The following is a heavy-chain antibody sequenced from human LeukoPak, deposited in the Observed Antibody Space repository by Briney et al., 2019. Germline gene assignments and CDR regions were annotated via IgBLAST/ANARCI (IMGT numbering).Heavy chain of an antibody. D-gene: IGHD1-7*01. CDR2: SYRRDTT. CDR3: ARDYVPWNSTDY. Sequence: GGSLRLSCAASGFSVFSNYMTWVRQAPGKGLEWVAVSYRRDTTFYADSVKGRFTISRDNAKNSLYLQMNSLRAEDTAVYYCARDYVPWNSTDYWGQGTLVTVSS. J-gene: IGHJ4*02. CDR1: GFSVFSNY. V-gene: IGHV3-53*01.